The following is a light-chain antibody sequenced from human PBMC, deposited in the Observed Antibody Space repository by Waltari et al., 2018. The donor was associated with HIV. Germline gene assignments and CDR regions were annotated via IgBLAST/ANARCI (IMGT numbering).Light chain of an antibody. J-gene: IGLJ1*01. CDR2: DVN. V-gene: IGLV2-11*01. Sequence: QSALTQPHSVSGSPGQSLTITCTGTSSYVYTFVSWYQQHPSKAPKVIIYDVNKRPSGVPDRFSGSKSGNTAFLTISGLQAEDEAEYHCCSHAGNFIFAFGSGTKVTVL. CDR1: SSYVYTF. CDR3: CSHAGNFIFA.